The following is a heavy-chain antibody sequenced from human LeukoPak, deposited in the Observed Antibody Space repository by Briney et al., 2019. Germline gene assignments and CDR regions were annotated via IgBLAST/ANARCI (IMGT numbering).Heavy chain of an antibody. CDR1: GYTFTSYG. CDR3: ARGFMVRGVIIPGY. J-gene: IGHJ4*02. CDR2: INTNTGNP. D-gene: IGHD3-10*01. V-gene: IGHV7-4-1*02. Sequence: GASVKVSCKASGYTFTSYGISWVRQAPGQGLEWMGWINTNTGNPTYAQGFTGRFVFSLDTSVSTAYLQISSLKAEDTAVYYCARGFMVRGVIIPGYWGQGTLVTVSS.